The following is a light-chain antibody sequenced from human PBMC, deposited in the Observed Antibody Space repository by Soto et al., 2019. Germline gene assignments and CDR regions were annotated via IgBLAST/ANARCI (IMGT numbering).Light chain of an antibody. V-gene: IGKV1-33*01. CDR1: QDITNY. CDR2: DAS. Sequence: DIQMTQYPSSLSASVGDRVTITCQASQDITNYLNWYRQKPGKAPKLLIYDASNLQTGVPSRFSGGGSGTDFSFTIRSLQPEDIATYYCAQYGNLPITFGGGTQVEIK. CDR3: AQYGNLPIT. J-gene: IGKJ4*01.